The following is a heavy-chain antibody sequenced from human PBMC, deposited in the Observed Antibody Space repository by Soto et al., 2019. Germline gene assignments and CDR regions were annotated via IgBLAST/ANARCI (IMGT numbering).Heavy chain of an antibody. Sequence: EVQLVQSGAEVKKPGESLKISCTVSGYNFESHRILWVRQMSGKGLEWMGFIDPSNSDTRYSPSFQGQVTISVDRSISTAYLQWTTLKASDTATYFCAILYDRSGGEHWGQGTLVTVSS. CDR2: IDPSNSDT. V-gene: IGHV5-51*03. CDR1: GYNFESHR. CDR3: AILYDRSGGEH. J-gene: IGHJ4*02. D-gene: IGHD3-22*01.